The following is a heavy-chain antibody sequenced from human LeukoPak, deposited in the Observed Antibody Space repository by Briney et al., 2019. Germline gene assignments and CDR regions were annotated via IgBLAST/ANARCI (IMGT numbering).Heavy chain of an antibody. CDR2: IYISEST. Sequence: SETLSLTCTVSGASISNYYWSWIWQPAGKGLEWIGRIYISESTNYNPSLKSRVTMSVDTSKNQFSLKLRSVTAADTAVYYCARDGFDAFDIWGQGTMVTVSS. CDR3: ARDGFDAFDI. CDR1: GASISNYY. V-gene: IGHV4-4*07. D-gene: IGHD3-10*01. J-gene: IGHJ3*02.